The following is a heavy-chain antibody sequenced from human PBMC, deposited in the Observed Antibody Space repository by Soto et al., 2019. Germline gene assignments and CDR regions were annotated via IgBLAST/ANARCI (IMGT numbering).Heavy chain of an antibody. CDR2: IYPGDSDT. Sequence: AESLKISCNGSEYSFTSYWIGWVRQMPWKGLEWMGIIYPGDSDTRYSPSFQGQVTISADKSIRTAYLQWSSLKASDTAMYYCARFLAQAVLDVWGQGTTVTVSS. V-gene: IGHV5-51*01. CDR3: ARFLAQAVLDV. J-gene: IGHJ6*02. CDR1: EYSFTSYW. D-gene: IGHD2-21*01.